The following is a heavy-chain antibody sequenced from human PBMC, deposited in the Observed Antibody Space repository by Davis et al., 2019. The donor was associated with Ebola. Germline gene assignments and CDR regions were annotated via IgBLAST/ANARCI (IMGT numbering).Heavy chain of an antibody. V-gene: IGHV4-59*12. J-gene: IGHJ5*02. D-gene: IGHD3-3*01. CDR2: IYYSGST. CDR3: ARDHKITIFGVASGWFDP. CDR1: GGSISSYY. Sequence: SETLSLTCTVSGGSISSYYWSWIRQPPGKGLEWIGYIYYSGSTNYNPSLKSRVTISVDTSKNQFSLKLRSVTAADTAVYYCARDHKITIFGVASGWFDPWGQGTLVTVSS.